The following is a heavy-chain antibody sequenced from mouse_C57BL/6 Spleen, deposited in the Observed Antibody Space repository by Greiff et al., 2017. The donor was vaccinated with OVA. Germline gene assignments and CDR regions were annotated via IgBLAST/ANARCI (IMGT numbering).Heavy chain of an antibody. J-gene: IGHJ2*01. CDR3: ARQGPGLRQNYFDY. Sequence: EVKLMESGGDLVKPGGSLKLSCAASGFTFSSYGMSWVRQTPDKRLEWVATISSGGSYTYYPDSVKGRFTISRDNAKNTQYLQMSSLKSEDTAMYYCARQGPGLRQNYFDYWGQGTTLTVAS. D-gene: IGHD2-2*01. V-gene: IGHV5-6*01. CDR2: ISSGGSYT. CDR1: GFTFSSYG.